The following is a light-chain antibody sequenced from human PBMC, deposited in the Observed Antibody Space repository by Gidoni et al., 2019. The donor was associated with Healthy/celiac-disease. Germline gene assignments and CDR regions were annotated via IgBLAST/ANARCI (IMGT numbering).Light chain of an antibody. CDR3: QAYDSRGGV. J-gene: IGLJ3*02. CDR2: EDN. Sequence: NFMLTQPHSVSESPGQTVTISCTGSSGSIASNYVQWYQQRPGSAPTTVIYEDNHRPSGVPDRFSGSIDSSSNSASLTISGLKTEDESDYYCQAYDSRGGVFGGGTKLTVL. V-gene: IGLV6-57*02. CDR1: SGSIASNY.